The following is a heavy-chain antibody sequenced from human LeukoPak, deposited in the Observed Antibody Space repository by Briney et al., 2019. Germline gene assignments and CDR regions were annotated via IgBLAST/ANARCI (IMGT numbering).Heavy chain of an antibody. Sequence: GASVKVSCKASGYTFTGYYMHWVRQAPGQGLEWMGWINPNSGGTNYAQKFQGRVTMTRDTSISTAYMELSRLRSDDTAVYYCASSIVVVPAAIWDYYYGMDVWGQGTTVTVSS. D-gene: IGHD2-2*01. J-gene: IGHJ6*02. CDR1: GYTFTGYY. CDR3: ASSIVVVPAAIWDYYYGMDV. V-gene: IGHV1-2*02. CDR2: INPNSGGT.